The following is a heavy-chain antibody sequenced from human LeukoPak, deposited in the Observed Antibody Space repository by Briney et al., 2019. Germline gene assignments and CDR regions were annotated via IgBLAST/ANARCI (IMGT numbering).Heavy chain of an antibody. CDR1: GGSISSGDYY. J-gene: IGHJ5*02. CDR3: ARRKSNVGYCSGSTCYWWFDP. Sequence: PSQTLSLTCTVSGGSISSGDYYWSWIRQPPGKGLEWIGYIYYSGSTYYNPSLKSRVTISVDTSKNQFSLKLSSVTAADAAVYYCARRKSNVGYCSGSTCYWWFDPWGQGTLVTVSS. CDR2: IYYSGST. V-gene: IGHV4-30-4*01. D-gene: IGHD2-15*01.